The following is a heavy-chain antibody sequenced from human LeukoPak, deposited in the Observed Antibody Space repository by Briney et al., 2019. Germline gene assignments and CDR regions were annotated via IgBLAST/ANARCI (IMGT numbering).Heavy chain of an antibody. CDR1: GYTFTSYG. Sequence: GASEKVSCKASGYTFTSYGISWVRQAPGPELEWMGWISADNGNTIYAQNLQGRLTITSGTSTSTAYMELRLLRSDVTAVYCCARVGTIVVVPAAKSLDYWGQGTLVTVSS. J-gene: IGHJ4*02. CDR2: ISADNGNT. V-gene: IGHV1-18*01. CDR3: ARVGTIVVVPAAKSLDY. D-gene: IGHD2-2*01.